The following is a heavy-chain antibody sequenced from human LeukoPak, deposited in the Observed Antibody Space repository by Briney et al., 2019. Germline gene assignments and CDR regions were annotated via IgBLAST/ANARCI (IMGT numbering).Heavy chain of an antibody. V-gene: IGHV3-23*01. CDR2: ISGSGGST. J-gene: IGHJ4*02. D-gene: IGHD3-22*01. Sequence: GGSLRLSCAASGFTFSSYAMSWVRQAPGKGLEWVSAISGSGGSTYYADSVKGRFTISRDNSKNTLYLQMNSLRAEDTAVYYCAKDYDSSGYYSCFDYWGQGTLVTVSS. CDR1: GFTFSSYA. CDR3: AKDYDSSGYYSCFDY.